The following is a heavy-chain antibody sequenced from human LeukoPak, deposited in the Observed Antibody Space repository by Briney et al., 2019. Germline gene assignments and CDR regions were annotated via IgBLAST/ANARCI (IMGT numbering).Heavy chain of an antibody. CDR1: GYTFTSYG. CDR2: ISAYNGNT. Sequence: ASVKVSYKASGYTFTSYGISWVRQAPGQGLEWMAWISAYNGNTNYAQILQGRVTMTTDTSTSTAYMELRSLRSDDTAVYYCARGPSHGVPVLLAIDYGDYGIDYWGQGTLVTVSS. CDR3: ARGPSHGVPVLLAIDYGDYGIDY. J-gene: IGHJ4*02. D-gene: IGHD4-17*01. V-gene: IGHV1-18*01.